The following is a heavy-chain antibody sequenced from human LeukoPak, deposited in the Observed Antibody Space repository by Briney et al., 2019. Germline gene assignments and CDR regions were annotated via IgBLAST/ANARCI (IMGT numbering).Heavy chain of an antibody. V-gene: IGHV1-69*05. CDR3: ARERTTETTWGYFDY. D-gene: IGHD4-17*01. Sequence: SVKVSCKASGGSFNDYAFSWVRQAPGQGLEWMGGIIPLFGTPIYAQQFQGRFTITTDESTSTAYMELSSLTSEDTAVYYCARERTTETTWGYFDYWGQGTLVTVSS. CDR2: IIPLFGTP. J-gene: IGHJ4*02. CDR1: GGSFNDYA.